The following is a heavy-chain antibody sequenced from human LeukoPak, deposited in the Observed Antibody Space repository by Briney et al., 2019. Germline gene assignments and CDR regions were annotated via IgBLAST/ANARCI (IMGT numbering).Heavy chain of an antibody. V-gene: IGHV3-30*04. CDR2: ISYDGSNK. Sequence: PGRSLRLSCAASGFTFSSYAMHWVRQAPGKGLEWVAVISYDGSNKYYADSVKGRFTISRDNSKNTPYLQMNSLRAEDTAVYYCARGRGVVISAFDIWGQGTMVTVSS. CDR3: ARGRGVVISAFDI. CDR1: GFTFSSYA. D-gene: IGHD3-22*01. J-gene: IGHJ3*02.